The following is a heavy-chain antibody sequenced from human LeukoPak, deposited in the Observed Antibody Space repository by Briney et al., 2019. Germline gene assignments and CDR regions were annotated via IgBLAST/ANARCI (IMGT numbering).Heavy chain of an antibody. CDR3: ARHLRPAMVREHNWFDP. CDR1: GGSISSSSYY. CDR2: INYSGST. Sequence: SETLSLTCTVSGGSISSSSYYWGWIRQPPGKGLEWIGSINYSGSTYYNPSLKSRVTISLNTSKNHFSLKLSSVTAADTAVYYCARHLRPAMVREHNWFDPWGQGTLVTVSS. D-gene: IGHD3-10*01. V-gene: IGHV4-39*01. J-gene: IGHJ5*02.